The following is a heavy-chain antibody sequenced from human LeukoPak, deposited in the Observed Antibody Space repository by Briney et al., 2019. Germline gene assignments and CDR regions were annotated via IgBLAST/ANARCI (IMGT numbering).Heavy chain of an antibody. J-gene: IGHJ4*02. CDR2: ISSNGGST. V-gene: IGHV3-64*01. CDR1: GFTFSAYA. Sequence: GGSLRLSCSASGFTFSAYAMYWVRQAPGKGLESVSAISSNGGSTYYANSVKGRFTISRDNSKNTLYLQMGSLRAEDLAVYYCARDFGLTGKVDYWGQGTLVTVSS. D-gene: IGHD1-20*01. CDR3: ARDFGLTGKVDY.